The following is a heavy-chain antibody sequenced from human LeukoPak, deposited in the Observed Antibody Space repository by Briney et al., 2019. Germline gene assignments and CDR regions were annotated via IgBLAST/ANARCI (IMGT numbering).Heavy chain of an antibody. CDR1: GFAFSSSA. V-gene: IGHV3-30*01. CDR2: TPTDESNK. Sequence: PGGSLRLSCAASGFAFSSSAMHWVRQAPGKGLEWVALTPTDESNKHYVESVKGRFTISRDNAKSTLYLQMNSLRAEDTAVYYCARQGRTLLYFQNYGDVWGNGTTAIVPS. J-gene: IGHJ6*03. CDR3: ARQGRTLLYFQNYGDV. D-gene: IGHD2/OR15-2a*01.